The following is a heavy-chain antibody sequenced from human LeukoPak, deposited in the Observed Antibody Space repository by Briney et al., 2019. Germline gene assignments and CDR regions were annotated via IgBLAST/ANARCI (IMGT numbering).Heavy chain of an antibody. CDR3: ARVRLRVGAFDI. D-gene: IGHD5-12*01. J-gene: IGHJ3*02. Sequence: ASVKVSCKASGYTFTSYYLHWVRQAPGQGLEWMGIINPSGGSTSYAQKFQGRVTMTRDTSTSTVYMELSSLRSEDTAVYYCARVRLRVGAFDIRGQGTMVTVSS. CDR2: INPSGGST. V-gene: IGHV1-46*03. CDR1: GYTFTSYY.